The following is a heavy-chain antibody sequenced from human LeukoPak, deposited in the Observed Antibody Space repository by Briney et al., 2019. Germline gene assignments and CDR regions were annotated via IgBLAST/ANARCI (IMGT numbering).Heavy chain of an antibody. CDR3: ARSPHEGGGFDY. Sequence: SETLSLTCTVSGGSISSGGYYWSWIRQPPGKGLEWIGYIYHSGSTYYNPSLKSRVTISVDRSKNQFSLKLSSVTAADTAVYYCARSPHEGGGFDYWGQGTLVTVSS. D-gene: IGHD3-16*01. J-gene: IGHJ4*02. CDR1: GGSISSGGYY. CDR2: IYHSGST. V-gene: IGHV4-30-2*01.